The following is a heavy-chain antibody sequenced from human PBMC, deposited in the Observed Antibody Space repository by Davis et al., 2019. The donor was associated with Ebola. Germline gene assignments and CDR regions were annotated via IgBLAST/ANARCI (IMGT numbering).Heavy chain of an antibody. D-gene: IGHD2-2*01. CDR3: ARKPARWENWFDP. CDR1: GGSFSGYY. CDR2: IIHFGTT. V-gene: IGHV4-34*12. J-gene: IGHJ5*02. Sequence: MPSETLSLTCAVSGGSFSGYYWTWIRQPPGKGLEWIGEIIHFGTTNYNPSLKSRVSISVDTSKNQFSLKVTSVTAADTAVYYRARKPARWENWFDPWGQGTLVTVSS.